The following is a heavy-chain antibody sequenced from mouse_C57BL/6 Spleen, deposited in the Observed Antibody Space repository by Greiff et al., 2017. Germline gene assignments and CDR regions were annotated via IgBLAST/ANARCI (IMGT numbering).Heavy chain of an antibody. CDR1: GYTFTDYE. D-gene: IGHD1-1*01. CDR2: IDPETGGT. J-gene: IGHJ3*01. Sequence: QVQLQQSGAELVRPGASVTLSCKASGYTFTDYEMHWVKQTPVHGLEWIGAIDPETGGTAYNQKFKGKAILTADKSSSTAYMELRSLTSEDSAVYYCTRGDYYGSSYVRFADWGQGTLVTVSA. CDR3: TRGDYYGSSYVRFAD. V-gene: IGHV1-15*01.